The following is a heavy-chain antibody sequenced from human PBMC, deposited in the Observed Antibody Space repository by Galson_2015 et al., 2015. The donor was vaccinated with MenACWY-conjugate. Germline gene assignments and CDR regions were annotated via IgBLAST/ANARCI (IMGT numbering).Heavy chain of an antibody. CDR3: ARDFISSKDQPSPDY. CDR2: INWNGGST. J-gene: IGHJ4*02. D-gene: IGHD6-13*01. CDR1: GFTFDDYG. V-gene: IGHV3-20*04. Sequence: SLRLSCAASGFTFDDYGMSWVRQAPGKGLECVSGINWNGGSTGYADSVKGRFTISRDNAKNSLYLQMNSLRAEDTALYYCARDFISSKDQPSPDYWGQGTLVTVSS.